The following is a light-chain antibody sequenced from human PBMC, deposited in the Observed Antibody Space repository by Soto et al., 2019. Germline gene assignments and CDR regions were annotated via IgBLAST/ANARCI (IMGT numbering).Light chain of an antibody. CDR1: NSNSGNNY. V-gene: IGLV1-51*01. CDR2: DNN. CDR3: GTWDSSLSAGV. J-gene: IGLJ1*01. Sequence: VLTQPPSVSATPGQTVTIACSGSNSNSGNNYVSWYQQLPGTAPKLLIYDNNKRPSEIPDRFSGSKSGPSATLGITGLQTGDEADYYCGTWDSSLSAGVFGTGTKVTVL.